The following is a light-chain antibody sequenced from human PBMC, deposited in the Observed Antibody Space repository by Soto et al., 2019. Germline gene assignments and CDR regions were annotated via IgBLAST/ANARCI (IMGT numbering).Light chain of an antibody. J-gene: IGKJ1*01. CDR1: QRISTW. Sequence: DIQMTQSPSTLSASVGDRVNLTCRASQRISTWLAWYQQKPGKAPKVLISDASNLQSGVPPRFSGSGSGTDFTLAISSLQPEDSATYYCLQDINYPWTFGQGTKVDIK. CDR2: DAS. CDR3: LQDINYPWT. V-gene: IGKV1-5*01.